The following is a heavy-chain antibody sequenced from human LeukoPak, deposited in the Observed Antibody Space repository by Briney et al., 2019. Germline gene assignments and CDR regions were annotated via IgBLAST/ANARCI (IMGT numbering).Heavy chain of an antibody. Sequence: GASVKVSCKASGYTFSVYGITWVRQAPGQGLEWMGWISAYNGNTNYAQKLQGRVTMTTDTSTSTAYMELRSLRSDDTAVYYCARGNSGGDSLWYYMDVWGKGTTVTISS. D-gene: IGHD4-23*01. CDR3: ARGNSGGDSLWYYMDV. CDR1: GYTFSVYG. J-gene: IGHJ6*03. CDR2: ISAYNGNT. V-gene: IGHV1-18*01.